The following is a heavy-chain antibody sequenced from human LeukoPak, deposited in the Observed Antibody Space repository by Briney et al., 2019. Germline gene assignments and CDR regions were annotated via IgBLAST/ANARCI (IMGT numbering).Heavy chain of an antibody. CDR2: ISSSSSYI. V-gene: IGHV3-21*01. CDR3: ARDKFAFGVVIRNYYYYGMDV. J-gene: IGHJ6*02. D-gene: IGHD3-3*01. CDR1: GFTFSSYS. Sequence: PGGSLRLPCAASGFTFSSYSMNWVRQAPGKGLEWVSSISSSSSYIYYADSVKGRFTISRDNAKNSLYLQMNSLRAEDTAVYYCARDKFAFGVVIRNYYYYGMDVWGQGTTVTVSS.